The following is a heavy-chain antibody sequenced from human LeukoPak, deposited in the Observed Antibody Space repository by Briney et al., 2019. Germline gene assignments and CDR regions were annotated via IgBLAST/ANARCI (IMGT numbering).Heavy chain of an antibody. CDR3: AKGYYYDSSGYYKRPGYFQH. Sequence: ASVKVSCKASGYTFTGYYMHWVRQAPGQGVEWMGWINPNSGGTNYAQKFQGRVTMTRDTSISTAYMELSRLRSDDTAVYYCAKGYYYDSSGYYKRPGYFQHWGQGTLVTVSS. CDR1: GYTFTGYY. V-gene: IGHV1-2*02. D-gene: IGHD3-22*01. CDR2: INPNSGGT. J-gene: IGHJ1*01.